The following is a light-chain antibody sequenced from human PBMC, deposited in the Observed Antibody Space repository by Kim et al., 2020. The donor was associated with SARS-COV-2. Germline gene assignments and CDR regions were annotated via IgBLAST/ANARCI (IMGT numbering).Light chain of an antibody. J-gene: IGKJ5*01. CDR1: QDFGSY. CDR2: TTS. V-gene: IGKV1-9*01. Sequence: LSASVGDRVTITCRASQDFGSYLAWFQQKPGKAPKLLIYTTSTLQSGVPLRFSGSGSGTECTLTISSLQPEDYYCQQVNSYTRFTFGQGTRLEIK. CDR3: QQVNSYTRFT.